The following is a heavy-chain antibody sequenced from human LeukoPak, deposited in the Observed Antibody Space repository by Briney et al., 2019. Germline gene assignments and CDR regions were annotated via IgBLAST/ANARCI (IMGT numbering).Heavy chain of an antibody. J-gene: IGHJ4*02. D-gene: IGHD3-16*02. CDR1: GGSFSGYY. Sequence: SETLSLTCAVYGGSFSGYYWSWIRQPPGKGLEWIGEINHSGSTNYNPSLKSRVTTSVDTSKNQFSLKLSSVTAADTAVYYCARGRYDYVWGSYRYTGRYYFDYWGQGTLVTVSS. CDR3: ARGRYDYVWGSYRYTGRYYFDY. CDR2: INHSGST. V-gene: IGHV4-34*01.